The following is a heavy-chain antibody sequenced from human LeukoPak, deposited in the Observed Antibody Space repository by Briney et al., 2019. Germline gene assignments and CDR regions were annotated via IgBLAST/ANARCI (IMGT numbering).Heavy chain of an antibody. D-gene: IGHD3-3*01. V-gene: IGHV3-9*01. Sequence: PGGSLRLPCAASGFTFDDYAMHWVRQAPGKGLEWVSGISWNSGSIGYADSVKGRFTISRDNAKNSLYLQMNSLRAEDTALYYCAKGGSGYYLYPYFDYWGQGTLVTVSS. CDR3: AKGGSGYYLYPYFDY. CDR1: GFTFDDYA. CDR2: ISWNSGSI. J-gene: IGHJ4*02.